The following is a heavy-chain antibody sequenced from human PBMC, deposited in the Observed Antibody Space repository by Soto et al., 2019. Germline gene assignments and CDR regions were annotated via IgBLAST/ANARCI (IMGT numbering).Heavy chain of an antibody. V-gene: IGHV1-8*01. D-gene: IGHD3-22*01. J-gene: IGHJ4*02. CDR1: GYTFTSYD. CDR3: ARGFYDSEGYSNPFDN. CDR2: MNPNSGNT. Sequence: ASVKVSCKASGYTFTSYDITWVRQATGQGLEWMGWMNPNSGNTGYAQKFQGRVTMTRNTSISTAYMELSSLRSEDTAVYYCARGFYDSEGYSNPFDNWGQGTLVTAPQ.